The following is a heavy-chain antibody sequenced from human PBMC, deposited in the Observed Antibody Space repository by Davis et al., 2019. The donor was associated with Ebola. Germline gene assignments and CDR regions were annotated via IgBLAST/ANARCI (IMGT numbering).Heavy chain of an antibody. J-gene: IGHJ6*04. CDR3: AYDMDV. V-gene: IGHV1-46*01. CDR2: INPSVAST. CDR1: GYTFSNYF. Sequence: AASVKVSCKASGYTFSNYFVQWVRQAPGQGLEWMGIINPSVASTSYGQQFQGRITMTGDTSISTAYMELSRLRSDDTAVYYCAYDMDVWGKGTTVTVSS.